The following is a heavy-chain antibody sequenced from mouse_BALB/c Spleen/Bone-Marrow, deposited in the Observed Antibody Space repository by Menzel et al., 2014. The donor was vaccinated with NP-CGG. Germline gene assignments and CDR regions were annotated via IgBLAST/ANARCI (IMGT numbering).Heavy chain of an antibody. J-gene: IGHJ3*01. CDR1: GFSLTDYG. D-gene: IGHD1-1*01. CDR3: ARDRYGSSWAWFAH. V-gene: IGHV2-6-7*01. Sequence: VKLVESGPGLVAPSQSLSITCTVSGFSLTDYGINWVRQPPGKGLEWLGTIWGDGSTDYNSVLKSRLSISKDNSKSQVFFKMNSLQTGDTARYYCARDRYGSSWAWFAHWGQGTLVTVSA. CDR2: IWGDGST.